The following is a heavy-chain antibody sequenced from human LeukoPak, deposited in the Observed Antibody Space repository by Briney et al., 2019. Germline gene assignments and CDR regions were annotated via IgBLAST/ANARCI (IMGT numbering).Heavy chain of an antibody. CDR2: IYSGGST. D-gene: IGHD4-17*01. CDR3: ARADGDLNWFDP. CDR1: GFTVSSNY. Sequence: GGSLRLSCAASGFTVSSNYMSWVRQAPGKGLEWVSVIYSGGSTYYADPVKGRFTISRDNSKNTLYLQMNSPRAEDTAVYYCARADGDLNWFDPWGQGTLVTVSS. V-gene: IGHV3-53*01. J-gene: IGHJ5*02.